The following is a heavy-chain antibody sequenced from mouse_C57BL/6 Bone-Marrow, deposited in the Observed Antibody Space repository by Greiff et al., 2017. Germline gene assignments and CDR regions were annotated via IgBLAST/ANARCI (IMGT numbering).Heavy chain of an antibody. D-gene: IGHD4-1*01. Sequence: DVMLVESGGGLVQPGGSLKLSCAASGFTFSDYYMYWVRQTPEKRLEWVAYISNGGGSTYYPDTVKGRFTISRDNAKNTLYLQRSRLKSEDTAMYYCARSGTLYAMDYWGQGTSVTVSS. CDR2: ISNGGGST. J-gene: IGHJ4*01. V-gene: IGHV5-12*01. CDR3: ARSGTLYAMDY. CDR1: GFTFSDYY.